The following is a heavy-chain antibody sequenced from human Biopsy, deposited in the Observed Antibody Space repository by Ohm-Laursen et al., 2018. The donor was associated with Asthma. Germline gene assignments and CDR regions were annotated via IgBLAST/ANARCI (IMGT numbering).Heavy chain of an antibody. CDR3: ARCQVGYSSGWSLLLKKIYYSGMDV. Sequence: SSVKVSCKAPGGTFSNFAISWVRQAPGQGLEWLGWIMTVFGTTNYAQKFQGRVTITADESTSTVYMEVTSLRSEDTAIYYCARCQVGYSSGWSLLLKKIYYSGMDVWGQGTAVTVSS. CDR1: GGTFSNFA. D-gene: IGHD6-19*01. CDR2: IMTVFGTT. V-gene: IGHV1-69*01. J-gene: IGHJ6*02.